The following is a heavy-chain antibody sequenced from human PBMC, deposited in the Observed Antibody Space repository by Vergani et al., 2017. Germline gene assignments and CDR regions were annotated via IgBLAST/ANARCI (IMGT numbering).Heavy chain of an antibody. Sequence: EVQLVQSGAEVKKPGESLKISCKGSGYSFTSYWIGWVRQMPGKGLEWMGIIYPGDSDTSYSPSFQGQVTISADKSISTAYLQWSSLKASDTAMYYCARHGGYDYGGKKLYYYYGMDVWGQGTTVTVSS. CDR2: IYPGDSDT. CDR1: GYSFTSYW. V-gene: IGHV5-51*01. D-gene: IGHD4-23*01. J-gene: IGHJ6*02. CDR3: ARHGGYDYGGKKLYYYYGMDV.